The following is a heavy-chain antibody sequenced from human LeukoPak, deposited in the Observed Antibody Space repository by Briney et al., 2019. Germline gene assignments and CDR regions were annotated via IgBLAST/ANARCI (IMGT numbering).Heavy chain of an antibody. CDR2: IRHDGSIK. V-gene: IGHV3-30*02. CDR3: AKDSLADIDY. J-gene: IGHJ4*02. Sequence: GGSLRLSCAASGFIFSTYGMYWVRQAPGKGLEWVAFIRHDGSIKNYADSVEGRSTISRDNSKNTLYLQMNSLRAEDTAVYYCAKDSLADIDYWGQGTLVTVSS. D-gene: IGHD3-16*01. CDR1: GFIFSTYG.